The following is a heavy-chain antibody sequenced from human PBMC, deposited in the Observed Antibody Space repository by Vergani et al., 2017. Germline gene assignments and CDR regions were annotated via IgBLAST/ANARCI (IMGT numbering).Heavy chain of an antibody. CDR1: GFTFSAYW. J-gene: IGHJ5*02. V-gene: IGHV3-7*01. Sequence: EVLLVESGGGLVQPGGSLRLSCAASGFTFSAYWMNWVRQAPGKGLEWVANIKQDGSEKYYVDSVKGRFTISRDNANNLVYLQMSSVRADDTAVYYCAGVYCASPPHSLHLLYDIVLWDPWGQRTLVTVSS. CDR3: AGVYCASPPHSLHLLYDIVLWDP. D-gene: IGHD3-3*01. CDR2: IKQDGSEK.